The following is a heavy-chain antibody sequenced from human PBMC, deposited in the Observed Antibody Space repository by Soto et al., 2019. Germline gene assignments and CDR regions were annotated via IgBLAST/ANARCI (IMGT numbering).Heavy chain of an antibody. D-gene: IGHD7-27*01. CDR1: GGSISSGGYY. V-gene: IGHV4-31*03. CDR3: ARLTGDSDYFDY. J-gene: IGHJ4*02. Sequence: SETLSLTCTVSGGSISSGGYYWSWIRQHPGKGLEWIGYIYYSGSTYYNPSLKSRVTISVDTSKNQFSLKLSSVTAADTAAYYCARLTGDSDYFDYWGKGTLVTVSS. CDR2: IYYSGST.